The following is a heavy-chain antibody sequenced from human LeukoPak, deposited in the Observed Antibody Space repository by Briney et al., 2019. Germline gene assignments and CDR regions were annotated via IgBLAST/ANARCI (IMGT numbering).Heavy chain of an antibody. Sequence: TGGSLRLSCAASGFTFSNYAMTWVRQAPGKGLEWVSDISGSGVITNYADSVKGRFTISRDNSKNTLYLQMNSLRAEDTAVYYCAKFVVAVGPGYWGQGTLVTVSS. CDR2: ISGSGVIT. V-gene: IGHV3-23*01. CDR3: AKFVVAVGPGY. CDR1: GFTFSNYA. J-gene: IGHJ4*02. D-gene: IGHD2-2*01.